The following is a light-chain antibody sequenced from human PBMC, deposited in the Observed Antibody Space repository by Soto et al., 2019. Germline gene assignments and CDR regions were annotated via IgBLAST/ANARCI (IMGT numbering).Light chain of an antibody. V-gene: IGLV2-23*01. CDR2: EGS. CDR1: SSDVGSYNL. J-gene: IGLJ1*01. CDR3: CSYAGDNTYV. Sequence: QSALTHPASVSGSPGQSITISCTGTSSDVGSYNLVSWYQQHPGKAPKLMIYEGSKRPSGVSNRFSGSKSGNTASLTISGLQAEDEADYYCCSYAGDNTYVFGTGTKLTVL.